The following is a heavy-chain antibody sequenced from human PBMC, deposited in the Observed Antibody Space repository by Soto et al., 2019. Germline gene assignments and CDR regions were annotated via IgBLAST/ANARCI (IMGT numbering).Heavy chain of an antibody. CDR3: ARGVEQLAHYYYYGMDV. J-gene: IGHJ6*02. CDR2: TYYRSKWYN. V-gene: IGHV6-1*01. Sequence: SQTLSLTCAISGDSVSSNSAAWNWIRQSPSRGLEWLGRTYYRSKWYNDYAVSVKSRITINPDTSKNQFSLQLNSVTPEDTAVYYCARGVEQLAHYYYYGMDVWGQGTTVTVSS. CDR1: GDSVSSNSAA. D-gene: IGHD6-6*01.